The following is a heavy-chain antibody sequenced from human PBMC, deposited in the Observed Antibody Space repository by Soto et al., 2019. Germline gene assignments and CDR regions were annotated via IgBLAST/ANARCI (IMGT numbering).Heavy chain of an antibody. Sequence: QVQLVQSGAEVKKPGSSVKVSCKASGGTFSSYTISWVRPAPGQGLEWMGRIIPILGIANYDQKFQGRVTITADKSTSTAYMELSSVRSEDTAVYYCARPRGDYYDSSGLFDYWGQGTLVTVSS. J-gene: IGHJ4*02. CDR1: GGTFSSYT. CDR2: IIPILGIA. CDR3: ARPRGDYYDSSGLFDY. V-gene: IGHV1-69*02. D-gene: IGHD3-22*01.